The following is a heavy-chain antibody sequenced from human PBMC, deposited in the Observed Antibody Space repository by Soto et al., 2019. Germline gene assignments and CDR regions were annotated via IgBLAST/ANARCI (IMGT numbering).Heavy chain of an antibody. CDR2: IIPILGIA. V-gene: IGHV1-69*02. D-gene: IGHD3-16*02. CDR1: GGTFSSYT. CDR3: ARVLELDDYIWGSYRPPSSYYYYMDV. Sequence: QVQLVQSGAEVKKPGSSVKVSCKASGGTFSSYTISWVRQAPGQGLEWMGRIIPILGIANYAQKFQGRVTITADKSTSTAYMELSSLRAEDTAVYYCARVLELDDYIWGSYRPPSSYYYYMDVWGKGTTVTVSS. J-gene: IGHJ6*03.